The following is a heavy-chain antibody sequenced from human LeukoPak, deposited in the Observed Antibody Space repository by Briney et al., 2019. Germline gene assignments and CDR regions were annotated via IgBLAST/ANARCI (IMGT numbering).Heavy chain of an antibody. CDR2: IRSKAYGGTT. Sequence: PGGPLRLSCTAFGFTFGDYAMSWFRQAPGKGLEWVGFIRSKAYGGTTEYDASVKGRITISRDDSKSIAYLQMNSLKTEDTAVYYCTREGTDIIVVPVAVGTSQNFDYWGQGTLVTVSS. J-gene: IGHJ4*02. V-gene: IGHV3-49*03. CDR1: GFTFGDYA. CDR3: TREGTDIIVVPVAVGTSQNFDY. D-gene: IGHD2-2*01.